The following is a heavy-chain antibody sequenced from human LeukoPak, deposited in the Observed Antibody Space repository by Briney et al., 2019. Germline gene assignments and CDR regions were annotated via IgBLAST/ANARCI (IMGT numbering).Heavy chain of an antibody. V-gene: IGHV3-23*01. Sequence: QPGGSLRLSCAASGFTFSSYAMSWVRQAPGKGLEWVSAISGSGGSTYYADSVKGRFTISRDNSKNTLYLQMNSLRAEDTAVYYCVSPPHHYDILIGYRPGHDAFDIWGQGTMVTVSS. CDR3: VSPPHHYDILIGYRPGHDAFDI. CDR1: GFTFSSYA. D-gene: IGHD3-9*01. CDR2: ISGSGGST. J-gene: IGHJ3*02.